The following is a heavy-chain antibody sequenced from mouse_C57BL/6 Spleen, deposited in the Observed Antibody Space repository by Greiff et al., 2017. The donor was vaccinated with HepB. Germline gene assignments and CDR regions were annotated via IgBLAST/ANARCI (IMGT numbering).Heavy chain of an antibody. J-gene: IGHJ2*01. V-gene: IGHV5-17*01. CDR1: GFTFSDYG. Sequence: EVKLVESGGGLVKPGGSLKLSCAASGFTFSDYGMHWVRQAPEKGLEWVAYISSGSSTIYYADTVKGRFTISRDNAKNTLFLQMTSLRSEDTAMYYCARLGYDVGYYFDYWGQGTTLTVSS. CDR3: ARLGYDVGYYFDY. CDR2: ISSGSSTI. D-gene: IGHD2-2*01.